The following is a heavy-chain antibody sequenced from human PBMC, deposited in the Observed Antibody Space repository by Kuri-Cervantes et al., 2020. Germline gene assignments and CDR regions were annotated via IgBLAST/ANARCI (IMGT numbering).Heavy chain of an antibody. Sequence: GESLKISCAASGLTFSSYAMSWVRQAPGKGLEWVSAISGSGGSTYYADSVKGRFTISRDNSKNTLYPQMNSLRAEDTAVYYCAKGSQYQLLLIWVDYWGQGTLVTVSS. CDR1: GLTFSSYA. V-gene: IGHV3-23*01. CDR2: ISGSGGST. D-gene: IGHD2-2*01. CDR3: AKGSQYQLLLIWVDY. J-gene: IGHJ4*02.